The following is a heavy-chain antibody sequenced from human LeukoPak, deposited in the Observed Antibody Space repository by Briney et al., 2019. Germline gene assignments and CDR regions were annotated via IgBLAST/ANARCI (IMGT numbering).Heavy chain of an antibody. Sequence: SETLSLTCSVSGGSISIRSHYWRWIRQSPGKGLEWIGTIYYSGTTFYNPSLQSRVSISVDTSRNQFSLRLNSVTAADTAVYYCARRNDYVFWSVNQYYFDYWVQGTLVTVSS. D-gene: IGHD3-3*01. CDR3: ARRNDYVFWSVNQYYFDY. CDR2: IYYSGTT. CDR1: GGSISIRSHY. J-gene: IGHJ4*02. V-gene: IGHV4-39*01.